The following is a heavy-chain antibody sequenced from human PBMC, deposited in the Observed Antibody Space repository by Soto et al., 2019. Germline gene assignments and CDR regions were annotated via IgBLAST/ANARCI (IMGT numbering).Heavy chain of an antibody. Sequence: VQLVESGGGVVQPGRSLRLSCAASGFTFSSYGMHWVRQAPGKGLEWVAVISYDGSNKYYADSVKGRFTISRDNSKNTLYLQMNRLRAEDTAVYYCAKDVVVGATPGLGDYYYYYGMDVWGQGTTVTVSS. CDR3: AKDVVVGATPGLGDYYYYYGMDV. CDR1: GFTFSSYG. V-gene: IGHV3-30*18. CDR2: ISYDGSNK. J-gene: IGHJ6*02. D-gene: IGHD1-26*01.